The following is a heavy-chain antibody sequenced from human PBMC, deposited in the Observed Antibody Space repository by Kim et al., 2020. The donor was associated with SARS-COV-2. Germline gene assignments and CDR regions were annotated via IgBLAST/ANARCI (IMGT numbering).Heavy chain of an antibody. CDR3: AKLSGSYPNGDY. Sequence: IGYADSVKGRFTISRDNDKNSLYLQMNSLRAEDTALYYCAKLSGSYPNGDYWGQGTLVTVSS. D-gene: IGHD1-26*01. J-gene: IGHJ4*02. CDR2: I. V-gene: IGHV3-9*01.